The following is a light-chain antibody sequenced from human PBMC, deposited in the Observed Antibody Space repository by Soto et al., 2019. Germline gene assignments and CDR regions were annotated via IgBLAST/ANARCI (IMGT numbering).Light chain of an antibody. V-gene: IGKV3-15*01. CDR2: GAS. CDR1: QGVSRK. CDR3: QQYSKWPIT. Sequence: DIVMTQSPATLSVAPGERVTFSCRASQGVSRKLAWYQHKPGQAPRLLISGASTGATGIPARFSGSGSGTEFSLTISSLQSEDFAVYYCQQYSKWPITFGQGTRLEIK. J-gene: IGKJ5*01.